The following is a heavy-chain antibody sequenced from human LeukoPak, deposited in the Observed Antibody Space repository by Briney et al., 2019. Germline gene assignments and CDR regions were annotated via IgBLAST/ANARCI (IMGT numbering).Heavy chain of an antibody. CDR2: IKQDGSEK. Sequence: PGGSLRLSCAASGFTFSSYWMSWVRQAPGKGLEWVANIKQDGSEKYYVDSVKGRYTISRDNAKNSLYLQMNSLRAEDTAVYFCTRDFRGYDSSGYFVYWGQGTLVTVSS. D-gene: IGHD3-22*01. J-gene: IGHJ4*02. V-gene: IGHV3-7*03. CDR1: GFTFSSYW. CDR3: TRDFRGYDSSGYFVY.